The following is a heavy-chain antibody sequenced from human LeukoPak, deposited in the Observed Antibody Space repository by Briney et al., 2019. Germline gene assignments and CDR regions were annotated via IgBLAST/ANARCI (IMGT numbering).Heavy chain of an antibody. CDR1: GFTFNSYA. J-gene: IGHJ6*02. CDR2: ISDVGGTT. V-gene: IGHV3-23*01. CDR3: AKGPGGSGTSRYTMDV. Sequence: PGGSLRLSCAASGFTFNSYAMSWVRQAPRKGLEWVSAISDVGGTTYYADSVKGRFTISRDNSKNTLYLQMNTLRAEDTAVYYCAKGPGGSGTSRYTMDVWGQGTTVTVSS. D-gene: IGHD2-2*01.